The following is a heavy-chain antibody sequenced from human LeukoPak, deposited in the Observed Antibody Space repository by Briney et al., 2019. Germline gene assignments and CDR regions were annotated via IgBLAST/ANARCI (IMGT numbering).Heavy chain of an antibody. Sequence: PGGSLRLSCAASGFTFSSYAMSWVRQAPGKGLEWVSAITGSGGSTYNADSVKGRFAISRDNSKNTLYLQVNSLRAEDTAVYYCANHRWLHSPFDYWGQGTLVTVSS. D-gene: IGHD5-24*01. CDR1: GFTFSSYA. J-gene: IGHJ4*02. CDR2: ITGSGGST. CDR3: ANHRWLHSPFDY. V-gene: IGHV3-23*01.